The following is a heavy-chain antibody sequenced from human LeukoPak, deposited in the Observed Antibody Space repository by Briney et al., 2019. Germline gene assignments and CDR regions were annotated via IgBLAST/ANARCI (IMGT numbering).Heavy chain of an antibody. CDR3: ARHPRSRSSGHLDY. J-gene: IGHJ4*02. CDR2: IYYSGST. CDR1: GGSISSSSYY. V-gene: IGHV4-39*01. Sequence: PSETLSLTCTVSGGSISSSSYYWGWIRQPPGKGLEWIGSIYYSGSTYYNPSLKSRVTISVDTSKNQFSLKLSSVTAADTAVYYCARHPRSRSSGHLDYWGQGTLVTVSS. D-gene: IGHD6-19*01.